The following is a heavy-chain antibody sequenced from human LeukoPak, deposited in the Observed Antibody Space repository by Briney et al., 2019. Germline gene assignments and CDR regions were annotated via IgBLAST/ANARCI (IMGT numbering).Heavy chain of an antibody. D-gene: IGHD5-18*01. Sequence: GGSLRLSCTASGFTFSDFNMHWVRQAPGKGLEWVAPVLNDGSNKYHADSVKGRFTISRDNSKNTLYLQMNSLRAEDTAVYYCAKDIGYTYGHGFDYWGQGILVTVSS. CDR1: GFTFSDFN. CDR2: VLNDGSNK. V-gene: IGHV3-30*04. J-gene: IGHJ4*02. CDR3: AKDIGYTYGHGFDY.